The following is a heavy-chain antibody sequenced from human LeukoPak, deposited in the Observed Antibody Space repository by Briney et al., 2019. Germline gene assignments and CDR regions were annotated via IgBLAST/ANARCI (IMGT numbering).Heavy chain of an antibody. CDR3: AKDQGSGSYYPYYYGMDV. Sequence: GRSLRLSCAASGFTFSSYAMHWVRQAPGKGLEWVALISYDGSNKYYADSVKGRFTISRDNSKNTLYLQMNSLRAEDTAVYYCAKDQGSGSYYPYYYGMDVWGQGTTVTVSS. CDR2: ISYDGSNK. V-gene: IGHV3-30-3*01. J-gene: IGHJ6*02. D-gene: IGHD3-10*01. CDR1: GFTFSSYA.